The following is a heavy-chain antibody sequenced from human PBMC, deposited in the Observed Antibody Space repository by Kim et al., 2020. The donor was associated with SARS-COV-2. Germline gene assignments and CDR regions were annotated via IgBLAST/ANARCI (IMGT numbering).Heavy chain of an antibody. CDR1: GFTVSSNY. CDR3: ARDGGSDYSDYFDYYGMYV. Sequence: GGSLRLSCAASGFTVSSNYMSWVRQAPGKGLEWVSVIYSGGSTYYADSVKGRFTISRDNSKNTQFFQINSLRAEDTAVYYCARDGGSDYSDYFDYYGMYVWGQGATVSVSS. V-gene: IGHV3-66*02. J-gene: IGHJ6*02. D-gene: IGHD4-17*01. CDR2: IYSGGST.